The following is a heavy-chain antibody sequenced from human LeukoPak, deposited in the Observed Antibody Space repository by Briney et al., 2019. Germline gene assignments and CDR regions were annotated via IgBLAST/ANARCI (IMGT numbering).Heavy chain of an antibody. J-gene: IGHJ4*02. CDR2: INPNNGVT. CDR3: ARDDYSSGSYLY. Sequence: ASVKVSCKASGYTFTGYYLHWVRQAPGQGLEWMGWINPNNGVTNYAQRFQGRVTMTRDTSISTAYLEVSRLRSDDTAMYYCARDDYSSGSYLYWGQGTLVTVSS. D-gene: IGHD6-19*01. V-gene: IGHV1-2*02. CDR1: GYTFTGYY.